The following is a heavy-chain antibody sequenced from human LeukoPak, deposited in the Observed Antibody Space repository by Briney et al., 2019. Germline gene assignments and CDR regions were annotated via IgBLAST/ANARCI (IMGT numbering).Heavy chain of an antibody. V-gene: IGHV1-69*05. CDR1: GGTFSSYA. CDR2: IIPIFGTA. CDR3: ARGYCSGGSCYYFDY. Sequence: SVKVSCKASGGTFSSYAISWVRQAPGQGLEWMGGIIPIFGTANYAQKFQGRVTITTDESTSTAYMELSSLRSEDTAVYYCARGYCSGGSCYYFDYWGQGTLVTVSS. D-gene: IGHD2-15*01. J-gene: IGHJ4*02.